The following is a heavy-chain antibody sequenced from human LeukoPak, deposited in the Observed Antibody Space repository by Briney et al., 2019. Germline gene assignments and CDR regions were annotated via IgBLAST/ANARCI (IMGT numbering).Heavy chain of an antibody. J-gene: IGHJ4*02. CDR1: GFSFSDYW. Sequence: GGSLRLSCAASGFSFSDYWMHWVRQTPGKGLVWVSRLNADGSYTNYADSVKGRFTISRDNAKNTLYPHLDNVRAEDTAVYYCARVRGAVAGRGALDYWGQGTLVTVSS. CDR3: ARVRGAVAGRGALDY. CDR2: LNADGSYT. V-gene: IGHV3-74*01. D-gene: IGHD6-19*01.